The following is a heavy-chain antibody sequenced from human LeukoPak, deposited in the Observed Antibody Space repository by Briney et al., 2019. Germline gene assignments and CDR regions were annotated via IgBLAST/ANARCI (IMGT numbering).Heavy chain of an antibody. V-gene: IGHV4-59*08. D-gene: IGHD2-21*02. CDR2: TYYSGST. J-gene: IGHJ6*03. CDR1: GGSISSYY. CDR3: ARLRGDSILYYYCYMDV. Sequence: SETLSLTCTVSGGSISSYYWSWIRQPPGKGLEWIGYTYYSGSTNYNPSLKSRVTISVDTSKNQFSLKLSSVTAADTAVYYCARLRGDSILYYYCYMDVWGKGTTVTVSS.